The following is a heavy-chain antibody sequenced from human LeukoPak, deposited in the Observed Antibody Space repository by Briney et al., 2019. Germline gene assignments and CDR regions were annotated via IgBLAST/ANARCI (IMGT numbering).Heavy chain of an antibody. CDR2: IRAYNGNT. Sequence: ASVKVSCKASGYTFLKYDTHWVRQAPGQGLEWMGWIRAYNGNTNYAQKLQGRVTMTRDTSISTAYMELSRLRSDDTAVYYCARAPAGVTMVRGALDYWGQGTLVTVSS. CDR3: ARAPAGVTMVRGALDY. CDR1: GYTFLKYD. D-gene: IGHD3-10*01. J-gene: IGHJ4*02. V-gene: IGHV1-18*01.